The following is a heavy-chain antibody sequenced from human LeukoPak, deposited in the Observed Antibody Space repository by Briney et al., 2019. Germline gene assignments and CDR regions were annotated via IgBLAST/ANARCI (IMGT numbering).Heavy chain of an antibody. CDR3: ARGRDYAYPTLDY. J-gene: IGHJ4*02. D-gene: IGHD4-17*01. CDR1: GFTFSSYW. CDR2: IKQDGSEK. Sequence: GGSPRLSCAASGFTFSSYWMSWVRQAPGEGLGWVANIKQDGSEKYYVDSVKGRFTISRDNAKNSLYLQMNSLRAEDTAVYYCARGRDYAYPTLDYWGQGTLVTVSS. V-gene: IGHV3-7*01.